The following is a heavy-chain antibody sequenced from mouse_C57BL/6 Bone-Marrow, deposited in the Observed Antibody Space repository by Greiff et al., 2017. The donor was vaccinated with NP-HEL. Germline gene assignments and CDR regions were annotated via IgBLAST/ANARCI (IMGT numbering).Heavy chain of an antibody. J-gene: IGHJ4*01. CDR3: ARSSGNPYYYAMDY. V-gene: IGHV1-22*01. CDR2: INPNNGGT. CDR1: GYTFTDYN. D-gene: IGHD1-3*01. Sequence: SGPELVKPGASVKMSCKASGYTFTDYNMHWVKQSHGKSLERIGYINPNNGGTSYNQKFKGKATLTVNKSSSTAYMELRSLTSEDSAVYYCARSSGNPYYYAMDYWGQGTSVTVSS.